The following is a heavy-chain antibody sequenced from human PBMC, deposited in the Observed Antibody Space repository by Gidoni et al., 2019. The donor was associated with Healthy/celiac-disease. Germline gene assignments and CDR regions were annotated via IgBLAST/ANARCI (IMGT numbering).Heavy chain of an antibody. J-gene: IGHJ3*02. Sequence: QVQLQESGPGLVKPSEPLSLTCPVPGGSISSYYWSWIRQPPGRGLEWIGYIYYSGSTNYNPSLKSRVTISIDTSKNQFSLKLSSVTAADTAVYYCARHRSPYSSSSFDIWGQGTMVTVSS. V-gene: IGHV4-59*01. CDR2: IYYSGST. CDR1: GGSISSYY. D-gene: IGHD6-13*01. CDR3: ARHRSPYSSSSFDI.